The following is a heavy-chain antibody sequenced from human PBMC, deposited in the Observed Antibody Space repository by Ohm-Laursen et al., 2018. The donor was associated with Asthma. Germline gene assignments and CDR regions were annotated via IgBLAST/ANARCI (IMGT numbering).Heavy chain of an antibody. J-gene: IGHJ6*02. CDR3: AREWGGMDV. CDR1: GFTFRTYS. Sequence: SLRLSCTASGFTFRTYSMNWVRQAPGKGLEWVSYISSSSTTIYYADSVKGRFTISRDNAKNSLYLQMSNLRAEDTAVYYCAREWGGMDVWGPGTTVTVSS. D-gene: IGHD1-26*01. V-gene: IGHV3-48*01. CDR2: ISSSSTTI.